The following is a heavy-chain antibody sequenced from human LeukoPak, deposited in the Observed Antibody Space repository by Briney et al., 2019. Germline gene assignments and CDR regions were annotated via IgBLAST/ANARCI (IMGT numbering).Heavy chain of an antibody. CDR2: LSYDGSNK. J-gene: IGHJ3*02. V-gene: IGHV3-30-3*01. D-gene: IGHD6-19*01. Sequence: SGGSLRLSCAASGLTFISYAMHWVRQAPGKGLEWVAILSYDGSNKYYADSVKGRFIISRDNSNNTLYLQMNSLRAEDTAVYYCASTPFIWYSSGWTDAFDIWGQGTMVTVSS. CDR1: GLTFISYA. CDR3: ASTPFIWYSSGWTDAFDI.